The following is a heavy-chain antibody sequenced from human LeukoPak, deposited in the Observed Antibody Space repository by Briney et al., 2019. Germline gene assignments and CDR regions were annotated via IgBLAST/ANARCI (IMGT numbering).Heavy chain of an antibody. Sequence: GESLKISCRASGYSLTTYWIGWVRQMPGKGLEWMGIIFPGDSDTRYSPSFEGQVTISADKSINTAYLQWSGLKASDTAMYYCASQAGDDAFDIWGQGTMVTVSS. V-gene: IGHV5-51*01. CDR3: ASQAGDDAFDI. CDR2: IFPGDSDT. J-gene: IGHJ3*02. D-gene: IGHD7-27*01. CDR1: GYSLTTYW.